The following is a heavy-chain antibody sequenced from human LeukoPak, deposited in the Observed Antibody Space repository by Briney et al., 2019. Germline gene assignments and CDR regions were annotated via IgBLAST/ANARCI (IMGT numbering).Heavy chain of an antibody. J-gene: IGHJ5*02. CDR2: IYYSGST. CDR1: GGSISSSSYY. CDR3: ARLLPITMVHPLSGWFDP. V-gene: IGHV4-39*01. D-gene: IGHD3-10*01. Sequence: PSETLSLTCTVSGGSISSSSYYWGWIRQPPGKGLEWIGSIYYSGSTYYNPSLKSRVTISVDTSKNQFSLKLSSVTAADTAVYYCARLLPITMVHPLSGWFDPWGQGTLVTVSS.